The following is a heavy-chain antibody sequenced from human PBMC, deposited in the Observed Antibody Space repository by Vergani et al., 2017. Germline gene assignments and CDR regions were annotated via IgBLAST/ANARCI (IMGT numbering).Heavy chain of an antibody. J-gene: IGHJ6*03. D-gene: IGHD1-26*01. CDR3: ARSNSGSYYYYYYMDV. CDR2: IYYSGST. Sequence: QLQLQESGPGLVKPSETLSLTCTVSGGSISSRSYYWGWIRQPPGTGLEWIGSIYYSGSTYYNPSLESRVTISGDTSKNQFSLKLSSVTAADTAVYYCARSNSGSYYYYYYMDVWGKGTTVTGSS. CDR1: GGSISSRSYY. V-gene: IGHV4-39*01.